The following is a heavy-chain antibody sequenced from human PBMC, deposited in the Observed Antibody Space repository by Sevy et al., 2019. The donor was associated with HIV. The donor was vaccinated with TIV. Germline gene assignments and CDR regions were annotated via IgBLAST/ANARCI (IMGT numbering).Heavy chain of an antibody. J-gene: IGHJ4*02. CDR2: IRPYNGNT. V-gene: IGHV1-18*01. CDR3: ARLLGSTEVGYYFDY. D-gene: IGHD1-26*01. Sequence: ASVKVSCKASGYTFTSYGLSWVRQAPGQGLEWMGGIRPYNGNTDYAQKLQGRVTVTTDTSTITAYMELRSLRSDDTALYYCARLLGSTEVGYYFDYWGQGTLVTVSS. CDR1: GYTFTSYG.